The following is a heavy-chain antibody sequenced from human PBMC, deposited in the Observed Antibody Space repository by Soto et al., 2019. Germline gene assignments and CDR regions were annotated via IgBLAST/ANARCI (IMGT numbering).Heavy chain of an antibody. V-gene: IGHV2-5*02. CDR2: IYWDDDK. CDR1: GFSLSTSGVS. J-gene: IGHJ4*02. CDR3: THRRGLGELY. D-gene: IGHD3-10*01. Sequence: QITLKESGPTLVKPTQTLTLTCTFSGFSLSTSGVSVGWIRQPPGKALECLAVIYWDDDKRYRPSLQSRLTVXTDTSKNQVVLTITNMDPVDTATYYCTHRRGLGELYWGQGTLVTVSS.